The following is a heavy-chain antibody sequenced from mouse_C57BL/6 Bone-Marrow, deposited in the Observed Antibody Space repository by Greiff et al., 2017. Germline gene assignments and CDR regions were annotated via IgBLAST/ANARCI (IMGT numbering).Heavy chain of an antibody. CDR2: INPNNGGT. CDR1: GYTFTDYY. CDR3: AGEGFLYDGDFHYYAMDY. D-gene: IGHD2-3*01. J-gene: IGHJ4*01. Sequence: EVQLQQSGPELVKPGASVKISCKASGYTFTDYYMNWVKQSHGKSLEWIGDINPNNGGTSYNQKFKGKATLTVDKSSSTAYMELRSLTSEDSAVXDCAGEGFLYDGDFHYYAMDYWGQGTSVTVSS. V-gene: IGHV1-26*01.